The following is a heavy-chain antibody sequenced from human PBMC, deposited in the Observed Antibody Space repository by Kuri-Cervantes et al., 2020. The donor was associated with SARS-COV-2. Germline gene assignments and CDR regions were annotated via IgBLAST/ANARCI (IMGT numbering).Heavy chain of an antibody. CDR2: TYYRSKWYN. CDR1: GDSVSNNIGA. CDR3: AREVYCNGGSCYGDNWFDP. V-gene: IGHV6-1*01. Sequence: LRLSCAISGDSVSNNIGAWNWIRQSPERGLEWLGRTYYRSKWYNDYATSVQSRISINPDTSKNQFSLHLKSVTPEDTAAYYCAREVYCNGGSCYGDNWFDPWGQGTLVTVSS. D-gene: IGHD2-15*01. J-gene: IGHJ5*02.